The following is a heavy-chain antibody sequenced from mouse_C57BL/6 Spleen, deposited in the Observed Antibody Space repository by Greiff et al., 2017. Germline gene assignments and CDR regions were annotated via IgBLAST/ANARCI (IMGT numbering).Heavy chain of an antibody. CDR1: GYTFTDYY. V-gene: IGHV1-19*01. CDR3: ARDGYYVDYYAMDY. CDR2: INPYNGGT. Sequence: EVQLQQSGPVLVKPGASVKMSCKASGYTFTDYYMNWVKQSHGKSLEWIGVINPYNGGTSYNQKFKGKATLTVDKSSSTAYMELNSLTSEDSAVYYCARDGYYVDYYAMDYWGQRTSVTVSS. J-gene: IGHJ4*01. D-gene: IGHD2-3*01.